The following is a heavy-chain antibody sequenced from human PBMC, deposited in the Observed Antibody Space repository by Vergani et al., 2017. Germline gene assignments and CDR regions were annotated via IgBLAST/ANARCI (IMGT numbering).Heavy chain of an antibody. D-gene: IGHD6-13*01. CDR1: GFTFSSYA. J-gene: IGHJ4*02. CDR2: ISGRGGST. CDR3: AGGGRGLAAAGIND. Sequence: EVQLQESGGGLVKPGGSLRLSCAASGFTFSSYAMRWVRQAPGKGLEWVSPISGRGGSTYSADSVKGRFTISRDNSKNTLYLQMNSLRAEDTAVYYCAGGGRGLAAAGINDWGQGSLVTVPS. V-gene: IGHV3-23*01.